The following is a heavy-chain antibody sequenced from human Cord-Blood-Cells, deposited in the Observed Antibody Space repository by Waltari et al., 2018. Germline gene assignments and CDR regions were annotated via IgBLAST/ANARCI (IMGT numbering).Heavy chain of an antibody. CDR2: INPNSGGT. Sequence: QVQLVQSGAEVKKPGASVKVSCKASGYTFTGYYMHWVRQAPGQGLEWMGWINPNSGGTNYAQKFQGRVTMTRDTSISTAYMELSRLRSDDTAVYYCARVWELRHYNYYYGMDVWGQGTTVTVSS. J-gene: IGHJ6*02. D-gene: IGHD1-26*01. CDR1: GYTFTGYY. V-gene: IGHV1-2*02. CDR3: ARVWELRHYNYYYGMDV.